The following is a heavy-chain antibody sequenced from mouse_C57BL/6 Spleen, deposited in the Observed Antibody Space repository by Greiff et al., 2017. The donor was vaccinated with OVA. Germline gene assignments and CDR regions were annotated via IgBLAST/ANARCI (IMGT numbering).Heavy chain of an antibody. V-gene: IGHV1-72*01. J-gene: IGHJ3*01. D-gene: IGHD2-1*01. Sequence: VKLMESGAELVKPGASVKLSCKASGYTFTSYWMHWVKQRPGRGLEWIGRIDPNSGGTKYNEKFKSKATLTVDKPSSTAYMQLSSLTSEDSAVYYCARVRGYGNPAWFAYWGQGTLVTVSA. CDR3: ARVRGYGNPAWFAY. CDR2: IDPNSGGT. CDR1: GYTFTSYW.